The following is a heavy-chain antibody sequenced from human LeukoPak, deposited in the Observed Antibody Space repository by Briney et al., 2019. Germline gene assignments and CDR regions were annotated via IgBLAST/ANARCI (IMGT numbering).Heavy chain of an antibody. CDR1: GFTFSSYG. J-gene: IGHJ4*02. D-gene: IGHD3-16*02. Sequence: GGSLRLSCAASGFTFSSYGMHWVRQAPGKGLEWVAVIWYDGSNKYYADSVKGRFTISRDNSKNTLYLQMNSLRAEDTAVYYRAKGTSLRLGELSFKEYYFDYWGQGTLVTVSS. CDR3: AKGTSLRLGELSFKEYYFDY. CDR2: IWYDGSNK. V-gene: IGHV3-33*06.